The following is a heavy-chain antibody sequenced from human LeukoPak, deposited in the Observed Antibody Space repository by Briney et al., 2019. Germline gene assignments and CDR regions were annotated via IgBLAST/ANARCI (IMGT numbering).Heavy chain of an antibody. D-gene: IGHD3-10*01. Sequence: GGSLRLSCSASGFTFSRYAMHWVRQAPGKGLEYVSGINGNGGRTHYGDSVKGRFTISRDNAKNSLYLQMNSLRAEDTAVYYCARESRPPGGDYWGQGTLVTVSS. V-gene: IGHV3-64*04. CDR1: GFTFSRYA. J-gene: IGHJ4*02. CDR3: ARESRPPGGDY. CDR2: INGNGGRT.